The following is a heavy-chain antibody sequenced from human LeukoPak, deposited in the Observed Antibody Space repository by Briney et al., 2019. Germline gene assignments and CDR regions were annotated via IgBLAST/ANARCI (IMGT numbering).Heavy chain of an antibody. CDR3: ASYSGSYSNFDY. V-gene: IGHV3-21*01. D-gene: IGHD1-26*01. CDR2: ISSSSSYI. CDR1: GFTFSSYS. Sequence: GSLRLSCAASGFTFSSYSMNWVRQAPGKGLEWVSSISSSSSYIYYADSVKGRFTISRDNAKNSLYLQMNSLRAEDTAVYYCASYSGSYSNFDYWGQGTLVTVSS. J-gene: IGHJ4*02.